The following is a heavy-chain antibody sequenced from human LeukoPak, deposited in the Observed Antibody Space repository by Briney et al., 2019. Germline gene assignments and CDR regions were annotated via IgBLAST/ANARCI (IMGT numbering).Heavy chain of an antibody. CDR1: GGSFSGYY. CDR2: INHSGST. V-gene: IGHV4-34*01. J-gene: IGHJ4*02. Sequence: SETLSLTCAVYGGSFSGYYWSWIRQPPGKGMEWIGEINHSGSTNYNPSLKSRVTISVDTSKNQFSLKLSSVTAADTAVYYCARAYYFDYWGQGTLVTVSS. CDR3: ARAYYFDY.